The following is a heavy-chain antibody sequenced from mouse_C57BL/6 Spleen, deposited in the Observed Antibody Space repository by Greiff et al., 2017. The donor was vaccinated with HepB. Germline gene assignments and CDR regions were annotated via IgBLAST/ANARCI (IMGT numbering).Heavy chain of an antibody. CDR2: IRNKANGYTT. D-gene: IGHD4-1*02. CDR1: GFTFTDYY. Sequence: EVKLVDSGGGLVQPGGSLSLSCAASGFTFTDYYMSWVRQPPGKALEWLGFIRNKANGYTTEYSASVKGRFTISRDNSQSILYLQMNALRAEDSATYCCARSTGTGRFAYWGQGTLVTVAA. J-gene: IGHJ3*01. CDR3: ARSTGTGRFAY. V-gene: IGHV7-3*01.